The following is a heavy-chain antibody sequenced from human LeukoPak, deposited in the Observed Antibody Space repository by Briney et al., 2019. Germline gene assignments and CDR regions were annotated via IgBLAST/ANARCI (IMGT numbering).Heavy chain of an antibody. CDR2: IRSKANSYAT. Sequence: GGSLRLSCAASGFTFSSYWMSWVRQASGKGLEWVGRIRSKANSYATAYAASVKGRFTISRDDSKNTAYLQMNSLKTEDTAVYYCTRISMATRITDYWGQGTLVTVSS. CDR3: TRISMATRITDY. CDR1: GFTFSSYW. J-gene: IGHJ4*02. D-gene: IGHD5-24*01. V-gene: IGHV3-73*01.